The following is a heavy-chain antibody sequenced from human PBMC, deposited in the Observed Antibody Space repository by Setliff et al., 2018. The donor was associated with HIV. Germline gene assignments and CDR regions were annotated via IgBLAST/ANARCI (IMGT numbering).Heavy chain of an antibody. D-gene: IGHD3-22*01. CDR2: VGGSGDIT. V-gene: IGHV3-23*01. CDR1: GFTFSTYA. CDR3: ARAEFYYDLPHYYYFMDV. Sequence: GGSLRLSCAASGFTFSTYAMSWVRQAPGKGLEWVSVVGGSGDITYYADSVKGRFTISRDNAKNTLYLQMNSLRAEDTAVYYCARAEFYYDLPHYYYFMDVWGKGTTVTVSS. J-gene: IGHJ6*03.